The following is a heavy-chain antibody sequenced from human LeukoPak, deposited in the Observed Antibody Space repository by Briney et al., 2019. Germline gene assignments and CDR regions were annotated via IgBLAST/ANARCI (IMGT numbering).Heavy chain of an antibody. J-gene: IGHJ6*02. CDR2: IYPSDGST. V-gene: IGHV1-46*01. D-gene: IGHD6-19*01. CDR1: GCSFTSNY. CDR3: ARDRALWAAVGESPLYWNYYYYYGMDV. Sequence: GASVKVSCKASGCSFTSNYIHWVRQAPGQGLEWMGMIYPSDGSTSYAQKLQGRVTMTTDTSTSTAYMELRSLRSDDTAVYYCARDRALWAAVGESPLYWNYYYYYGMDVWGQGTTVTVSS.